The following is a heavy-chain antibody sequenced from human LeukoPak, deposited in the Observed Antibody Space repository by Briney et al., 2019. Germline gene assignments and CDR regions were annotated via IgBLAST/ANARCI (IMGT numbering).Heavy chain of an antibody. D-gene: IGHD5-18*01. V-gene: IGHV1-18*01. CDR2: ISPYNGNT. Sequence: GASVKVSCKTSGYTFTTFGINWVRQAPGQGLEWMGWISPYNGNTNYAQKLQGRVTMTTDTSTNTAYMELRSLRSDDTAVYYCARDKGRAYSYGYVDYWGQGTLATVS. CDR1: GYTFTTFG. CDR3: ARDKGRAYSYGYVDY. J-gene: IGHJ4*02.